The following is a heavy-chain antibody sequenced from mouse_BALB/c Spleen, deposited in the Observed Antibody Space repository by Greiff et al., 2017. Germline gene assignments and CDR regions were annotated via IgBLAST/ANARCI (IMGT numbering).Heavy chain of an antibody. CDR1: GFNIKDYY. Sequence: EVKLLESGAELVRPGALVKLSCKASGFNIKDYYMHWVKQRPEQGLEWIGWIDPENGNTIYDPKFQGKASITADTSSNTAYLQLSSLTSEDTAVYYCALYGSSSWFAYWGQGTLVTVSA. D-gene: IGHD1-1*01. CDR3: ALYGSSSWFAY. CDR2: IDPENGNT. V-gene: IGHV14-1*02. J-gene: IGHJ3*01.